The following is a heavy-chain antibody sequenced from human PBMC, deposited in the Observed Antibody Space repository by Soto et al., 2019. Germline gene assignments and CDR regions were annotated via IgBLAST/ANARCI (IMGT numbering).Heavy chain of an antibody. CDR1: GYTFKNYG. CDR3: VLGGLETGYYRDMDY. J-gene: IGHJ4*02. Sequence: QDHLVQSGAEVKKPGASAKVSCKASGYTFKNYGINWVRQAPGRGLERVAWISAYNGDTSYAQHFQGRVTVTTETVTNTAYMELRSLRPDDTAVYFCVLGGLETGYYRDMDYWGQGTLVSVSS. CDR2: ISAYNGDT. D-gene: IGHD3-9*01. V-gene: IGHV1-18*04.